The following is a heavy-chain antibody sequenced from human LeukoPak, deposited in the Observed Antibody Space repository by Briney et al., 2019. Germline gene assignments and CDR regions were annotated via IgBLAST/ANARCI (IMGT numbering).Heavy chain of an antibody. Sequence: SETLSLTCTVSGGSISSSSYYWGWIRQPPGKGLEWIGSIYYSGSTYYNPSLKSRVTISVDTSKNQFSLKLSSVTAADTAVYYCARDPFMVRGVIDDYWGQGTLVTVSS. V-gene: IGHV4-39*07. D-gene: IGHD3-10*01. CDR3: ARDPFMVRGVIDDY. CDR2: IYYSGST. J-gene: IGHJ4*02. CDR1: GGSISSSSYY.